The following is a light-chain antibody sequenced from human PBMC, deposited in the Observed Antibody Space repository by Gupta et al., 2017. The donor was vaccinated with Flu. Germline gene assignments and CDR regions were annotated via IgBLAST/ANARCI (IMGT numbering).Light chain of an antibody. V-gene: IGLV2-14*01. CDR2: EVN. CDR1: SSDIGGSNY. Sequence: QSALTQPASVSGSPGQSITISCTGASSDIGGSNYVSWYQQHQGKAPKLMIYEVNNRPSGVSNRFSGSKSGNTASLTISGLQAEDEADYYCSSYTSSSTLAYVFGAGTKVTVL. J-gene: IGLJ1*01. CDR3: SSYTSSSTLAYV.